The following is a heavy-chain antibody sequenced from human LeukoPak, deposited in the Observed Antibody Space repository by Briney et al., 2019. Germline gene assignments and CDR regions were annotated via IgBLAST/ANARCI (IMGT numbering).Heavy chain of an antibody. CDR3: ARDSHFWSGDWTIYMDV. V-gene: IGHV1-2*02. D-gene: IGHD3-3*02. J-gene: IGHJ6*03. CDR1: GYTFTGYY. Sequence: GASVKVSCKASGYTFTGYYMHWVRQAPGQGLEWMGWINPDSGGTNYAQKFQGRVTMTRDTSISTAYMELSRLRSDDTARYYCARDSHFWSGDWTIYMDVWGKGTTVTVAS. CDR2: INPDSGGT.